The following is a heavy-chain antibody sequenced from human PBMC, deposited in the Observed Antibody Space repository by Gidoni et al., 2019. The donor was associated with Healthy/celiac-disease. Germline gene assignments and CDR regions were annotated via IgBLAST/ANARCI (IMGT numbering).Heavy chain of an antibody. V-gene: IGHV4-34*01. D-gene: IGHD1-1*01. CDR1: GGSFSGYY. Sequence: QVQLQQWGAGLLKPSETLSLTCAVYGGSFSGYYWSWIRQPPGKGLEWIGEINHSGSTNYNPSLKSRVTISVDTSKNQFSLKLSSVTAADTAVYYCARGLVEMATTVHFDYWGQGTLVTVSS. CDR3: ARGLVEMATTVHFDY. CDR2: INHSGST. J-gene: IGHJ4*02.